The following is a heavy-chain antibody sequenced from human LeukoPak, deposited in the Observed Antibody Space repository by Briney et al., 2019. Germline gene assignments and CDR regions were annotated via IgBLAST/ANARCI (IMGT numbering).Heavy chain of an antibody. Sequence: GASVKVSCKASGYTFTGYYMHWVRQAPGQGLEWMGWINPNSGGTNYAQKFQGRVTMTRDTSISTAYMELSRLRSDDTAVYYCASFTGLIAVAGTYAFDIWGQGTMVTVSS. CDR3: ASFTGLIAVAGTYAFDI. CDR2: INPNSGGT. CDR1: GYTFTGYY. D-gene: IGHD6-19*01. J-gene: IGHJ3*02. V-gene: IGHV1-2*02.